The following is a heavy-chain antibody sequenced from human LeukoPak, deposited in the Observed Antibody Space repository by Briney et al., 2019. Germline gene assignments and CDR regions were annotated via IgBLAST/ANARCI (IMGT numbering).Heavy chain of an antibody. CDR3: ASSLPFITMIVGN. CDR2: INPNSGGT. D-gene: IGHD3-22*01. V-gene: IGHV1-2*02. Sequence: ASVKVSCKASGYTFIGYYMHWVRQAPGQGLEWMGWINPNSGGTSYAQKFQGRVTMTRDTSINTAYMELNSLRSDDTAVYYCASSLPFITMIVGNWGQGTLVTVSS. J-gene: IGHJ4*02. CDR1: GYTFIGYY.